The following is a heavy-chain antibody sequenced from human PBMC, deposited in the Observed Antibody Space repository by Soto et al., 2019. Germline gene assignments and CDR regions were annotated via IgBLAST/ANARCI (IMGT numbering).Heavy chain of an antibody. Sequence: TSETLSLTCTVSGGSISSGDYYWSWIRQPPGKGMEWIGYIYYSGSTYYNPSLKSRVTISVDTSKNQFSLKLSSATAADTAVYYCARVGFGELLAHGMDVWGQGTTVTVSS. D-gene: IGHD3-10*01. V-gene: IGHV4-30-4*01. CDR2: IYYSGST. CDR3: ARVGFGELLAHGMDV. J-gene: IGHJ6*02. CDR1: GGSISSGDYY.